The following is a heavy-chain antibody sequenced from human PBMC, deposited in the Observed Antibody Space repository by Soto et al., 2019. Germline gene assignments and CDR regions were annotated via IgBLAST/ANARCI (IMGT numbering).Heavy chain of an antibody. CDR2: IITIFGTA. CDR3: ARGWGYDSNDYYYAY. D-gene: IGHD3-22*01. V-gene: IGHV1-69*01. Sequence: QVQLVQSGAEVRKPGSSVKVYCKASGGTFSRHAISWVRQAHGQGLEWMGGIITIFGTANHAQKFQGRVTIIADESTSTVYMELSSLRSEDTAMYYCARGWGYDSNDYYYAYWGQGTLVIVSS. CDR1: GGTFSRHA. J-gene: IGHJ4*02.